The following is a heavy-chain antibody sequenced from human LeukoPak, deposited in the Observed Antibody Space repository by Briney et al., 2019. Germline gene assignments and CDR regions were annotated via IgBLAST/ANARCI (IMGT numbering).Heavy chain of an antibody. Sequence: TRGSLRLSCAASGFTFGSYAMSWVRQAPGKGLECVSFISPSGDRTSNAASVEGRFTLSRDNPRNTLYLQMNSLRDEDTAVYYCAIMHGYYDGSGYWVQWGQGTLVTVSS. J-gene: IGHJ4*02. CDR1: GFTFGSYA. D-gene: IGHD3-22*01. V-gene: IGHV3-23*01. CDR3: AIMHGYYDGSGYWVQ. CDR2: ISPSGDRT.